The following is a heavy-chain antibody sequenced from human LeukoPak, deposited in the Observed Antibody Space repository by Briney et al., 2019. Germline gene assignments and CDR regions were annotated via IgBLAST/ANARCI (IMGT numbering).Heavy chain of an antibody. V-gene: IGHV1-8*01. CDR1: GYTFTSYD. CDR2: MNPNSGNT. J-gene: IGHJ6*02. D-gene: IGHD6-19*01. Sequence: ASVNVSCTASGYTFTSYDINWVRQATGQGLEWTGWMNPNSGNTGYAQKFQGRVTMTRNTSISTAYMELSSLRSEDTAVYYCARVGFDSGWYGYYYYGMDVWGQGTTVTVSS. CDR3: ARVGFDSGWYGYYYYGMDV.